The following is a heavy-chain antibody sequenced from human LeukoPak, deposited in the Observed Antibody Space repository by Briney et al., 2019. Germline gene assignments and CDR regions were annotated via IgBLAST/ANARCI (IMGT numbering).Heavy chain of an antibody. D-gene: IGHD6-19*01. Sequence: GGSLRLSCAVSGFPFSVYEMNWVRQAPGKGLEWVSNIGSSGATIYYADSVRGRFSISRDNAKSSLYLQMNSLRVEDTAVYYCALLAVASDFDYWGQGALVTVSS. V-gene: IGHV3-48*03. CDR1: GFPFSVYE. CDR3: ALLAVASDFDY. J-gene: IGHJ4*02. CDR2: IGSSGATI.